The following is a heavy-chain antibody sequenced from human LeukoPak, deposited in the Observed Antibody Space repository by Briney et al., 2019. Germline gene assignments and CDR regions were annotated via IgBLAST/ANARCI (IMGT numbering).Heavy chain of an antibody. V-gene: IGHV1-46*01. CDR3: ARESVLGYNSVYYFDY. CDR1: GYTFTSYY. CDR2: INPSGGST. D-gene: IGHD5-24*01. Sequence: GASVKVSCKASGYTFTSYYMHWVRQAPGQGLEWIGIINPSGGSTSYAQKFQGRVTMTRDTSTSTVYMELSSLRSEDTAVYYCARESVLGYNSVYYFDYWGQGTLVTVSS. J-gene: IGHJ4*02.